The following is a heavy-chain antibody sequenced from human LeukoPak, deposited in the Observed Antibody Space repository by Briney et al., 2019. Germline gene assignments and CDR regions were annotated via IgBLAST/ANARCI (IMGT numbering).Heavy chain of an antibody. D-gene: IGHD3-16*01. CDR2: ISGSGGST. CDR3: VRVQDAVFYDYMDV. J-gene: IGHJ6*03. Sequence: GGSLRLSCAASGFTFSSYGMSWVRQAPGKGLEWVSAISGSGGSTYYADSVKGRFTISRDNSKNTLYLQMNSLRAEDTAVYYCVRVQDAVFYDYMDVWGKGTTVIVSS. V-gene: IGHV3-23*01. CDR1: GFTFSSYG.